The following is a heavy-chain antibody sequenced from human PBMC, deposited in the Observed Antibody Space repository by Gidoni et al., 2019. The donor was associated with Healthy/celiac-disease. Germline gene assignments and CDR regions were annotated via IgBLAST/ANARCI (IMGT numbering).Heavy chain of an antibody. D-gene: IGHD6-19*01. V-gene: IGHV3-9*01. J-gene: IGHJ4*02. Sequence: EVQLVESGGGLVQHGRSLRLSCSASGFTFDDYAMHWVRQAPGKGLEWVSGISWNSGSIGYADSVKGRFTISRDNAKNSLYLQMNSLRAEDTALYYCAKEFGSGFDYWGQGTLVTVSS. CDR1: GFTFDDYA. CDR2: ISWNSGSI. CDR3: AKEFGSGFDY.